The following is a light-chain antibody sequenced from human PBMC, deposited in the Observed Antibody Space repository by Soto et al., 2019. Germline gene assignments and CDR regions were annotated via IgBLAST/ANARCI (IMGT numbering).Light chain of an antibody. CDR3: SSYAGSSNV. CDR2: EVN. J-gene: IGLJ1*01. Sequence: QSVLTQPPSASGSPGQSVAISCTGTSSDVGGYSYVSWYQQHPGKAPKLMIYEVNKRPSGVPDRFSGSKSGNTASLTVSGLQHEDEADYYCSSYAGSSNVFGTGTKVTVL. CDR1: SSDVGGYSY. V-gene: IGLV2-8*01.